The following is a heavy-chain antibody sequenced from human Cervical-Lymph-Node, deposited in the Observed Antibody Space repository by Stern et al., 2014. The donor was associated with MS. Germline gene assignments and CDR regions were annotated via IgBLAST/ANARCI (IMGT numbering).Heavy chain of an antibody. D-gene: IGHD2-21*02. Sequence: QLVQSGAEVKKPGSSVKVSCKASGGTFSSYTISWVRQAPGQGLEWMGRIIPILGIANYAQKFQGRVTITADKSTSTAYMELSSLRSEDTAVYYCARGLVVTATPDVWGQGTTVTVSS. J-gene: IGHJ6*02. CDR2: IIPILGIA. V-gene: IGHV1-69*09. CDR3: ARGLVVTATPDV. CDR1: GGTFSSYT.